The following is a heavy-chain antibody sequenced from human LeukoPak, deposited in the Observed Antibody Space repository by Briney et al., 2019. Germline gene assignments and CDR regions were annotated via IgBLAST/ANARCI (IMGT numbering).Heavy chain of an antibody. J-gene: IGHJ4*02. Sequence: GGSLRLSCAASGFTFSSYWMSWVRQAPGEGLEWVSAISGSGGSTYYADSVKGRFTISRDNSKNTLYLQMNSLRAEDTAVYYCAKAPAPRPYDFWSGFHQGDYWGQGTLVTVSS. CDR3: AKAPAPRPYDFWSGFHQGDY. CDR2: ISGSGGST. D-gene: IGHD3-3*01. CDR1: GFTFSSYW. V-gene: IGHV3-23*01.